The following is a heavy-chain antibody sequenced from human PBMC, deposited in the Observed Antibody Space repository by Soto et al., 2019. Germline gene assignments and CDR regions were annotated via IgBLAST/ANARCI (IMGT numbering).Heavy chain of an antibody. CDR1: GFTFSSYD. Sequence: GGSLRLSCAASGFTFSSYDMHWVRQATGKGLEWVSAIGTAGDTYYPGSVKGRFTISRENAKNSLYLQMNSLRAGDTAVYYCARVQSWGTEYYFDYWGQGTLVTVSS. CDR3: ARVQSWGTEYYFDY. V-gene: IGHV3-13*01. D-gene: IGHD7-27*01. CDR2: IGTAGDT. J-gene: IGHJ4*02.